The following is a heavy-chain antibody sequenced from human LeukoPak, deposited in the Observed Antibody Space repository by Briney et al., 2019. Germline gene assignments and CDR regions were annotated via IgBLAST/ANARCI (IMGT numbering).Heavy chain of an antibody. V-gene: IGHV1-2*02. CDR1: GYTFTGYY. Sequence: ASVKVSCKASGYTFTGYYMHWVRQAPGHGIEWMGWINPNSGGTNYAQKFQGRVTMTRDTSISTAYMELSRLRSDDTAVYYCARETINSGTYSEALDYWGQGTLVTVSS. CDR2: INPNSGGT. J-gene: IGHJ4*02. CDR3: ARETINSGTYSEALDY. D-gene: IGHD1-26*01.